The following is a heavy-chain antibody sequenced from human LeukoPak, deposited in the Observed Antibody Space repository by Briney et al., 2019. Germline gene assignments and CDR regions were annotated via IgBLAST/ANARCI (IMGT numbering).Heavy chain of an antibody. CDR2: IDGNGRTT. J-gene: IGHJ5*02. V-gene: IGHV3-74*01. CDR3: ARDVPRTSGP. CDR1: GFTFSSEW. D-gene: IGHD3-10*01. Sequence: GGSLRLSCAASGFTFSSEWMHWVRQAPGRGLVWISHIDGNGRTTNYGDSVRGRFTVSRDNAKNTLYLQMNSLRAEDTAVYYCARDVPRTSGPWGQGTLVAVSS.